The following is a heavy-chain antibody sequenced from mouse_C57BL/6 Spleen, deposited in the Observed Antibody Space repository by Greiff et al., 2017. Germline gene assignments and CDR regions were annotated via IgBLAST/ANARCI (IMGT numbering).Heavy chain of an antibody. CDR1: GFTFSDYG. Sequence: EVKVVESGGGLVKPGGSLKLSCAASGFTFSDYGMHWVRQAPEKGLEWVAYISSGSSTIYYADTVKGRFTISRDNAKNTLFLQMTSLRSEDTAMYYRARYGYYDAMDYWGQGTSVTVSS. V-gene: IGHV5-17*01. CDR2: ISSGSSTI. CDR3: ARYGYYDAMDY. D-gene: IGHD2-2*01. J-gene: IGHJ4*01.